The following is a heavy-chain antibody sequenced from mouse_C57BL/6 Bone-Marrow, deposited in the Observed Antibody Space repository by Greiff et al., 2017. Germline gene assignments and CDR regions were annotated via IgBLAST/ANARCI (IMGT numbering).Heavy chain of an antibody. J-gene: IGHJ3*01. Sequence: VQLQESGAELVRPGASVTLSCKASGYTFTDYEMHWVKQTPVHGLEWIGAIDPETGGTAYNQKFKGKAILTADKSSSTAYMELRSLTSEDSAVYYCTRTTGGGFAYWGQGTLVTVSA. CDR1: GYTFTDYE. V-gene: IGHV1-15*01. CDR3: TRTTGGGFAY. D-gene: IGHD1-1*01. CDR2: IDPETGGT.